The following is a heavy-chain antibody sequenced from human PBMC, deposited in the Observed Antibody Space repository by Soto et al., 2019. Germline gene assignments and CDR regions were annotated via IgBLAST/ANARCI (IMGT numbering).Heavy chain of an antibody. CDR3: VLWPPYSFDY. D-gene: IGHD3-10*01. CDR2: ISGSGGST. V-gene: IGHV3-23*01. Sequence: EVQLLESGGGLVQPGGSLRLSCAASGFTFSSYAMSWVRQAPGKGLEWVSAISGSGGSTYYADSVKGRFTISRDNSKNTLSLQMTSLRAEDTAVYYCVLWPPYSFDYWGQGTLVTVSS. CDR1: GFTFSSYA. J-gene: IGHJ4*02.